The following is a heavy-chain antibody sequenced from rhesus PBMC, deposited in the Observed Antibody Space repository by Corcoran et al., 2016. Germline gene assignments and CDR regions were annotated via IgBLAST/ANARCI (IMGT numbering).Heavy chain of an antibody. V-gene: IGHV4-122*02. J-gene: IGHJ2*01. Sequence: QLQLQESGPGLVKPSETLSLTCAVSGYSISSGYGWSWIRQPPGKGLEWIGYISYSGSTSYNPSLKCRVTISSDTSKNQFSLKLSSVTAADTAVYYCARDAGRGGLFGLPAWYFDLWGPGTPITISS. CDR2: ISYSGST. D-gene: IGHD3-3*01. CDR3: ARDAGRGGLFGLPAWYFDL. CDR1: GYSISSGYG.